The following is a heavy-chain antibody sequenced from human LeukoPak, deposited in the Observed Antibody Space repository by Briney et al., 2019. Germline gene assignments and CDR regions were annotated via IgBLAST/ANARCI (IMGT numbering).Heavy chain of an antibody. J-gene: IGHJ4*02. D-gene: IGHD5-24*01. CDR2: ISGSGGST. V-gene: IGHV3-23*01. CDR3: AKGGGYNYDFAFDY. CDR1: GFTFSSYA. Sequence: GGSLRLSCAASGFTFSSYAMSWVRQAPGKGLEWVSAISGSGGSTYYADSAKGRFTISRDNSKNTLYLQMNSLRAEDTAVYYCAKGGGYNYDFAFDYWGQGTLVTVSS.